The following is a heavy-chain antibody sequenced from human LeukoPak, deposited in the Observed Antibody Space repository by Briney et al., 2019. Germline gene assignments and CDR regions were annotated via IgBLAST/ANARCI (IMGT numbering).Heavy chain of an antibody. CDR1: GGAITSSSYY. V-gene: IGHV4-30-4*01. J-gene: IGHJ4*02. D-gene: IGHD1-26*01. CDR3: ARSENSDYDY. CDR2: IYYSGST. Sequence: SETLSLTCTVSGGAITSSSYYWSWIRQPPGKGLEWIGYIYYSGSTYYNPSLKSRVTISVDTSKNQFSLKLSSVTAADTAVYYCARSENSDYDYWGQGTLVTVSS.